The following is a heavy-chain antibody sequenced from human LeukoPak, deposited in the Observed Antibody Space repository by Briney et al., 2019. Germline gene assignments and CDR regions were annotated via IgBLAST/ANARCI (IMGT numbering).Heavy chain of an antibody. CDR3: ARDLTSYYYGSGSYYKGRRSFDY. D-gene: IGHD3-10*01. CDR2: ISYDGSNK. CDR1: GFTFSSYA. Sequence: GGSLRLSCAASGFTFSSYAMHWVRQAPGKGLEWVAVISYDGSNKYYADSVKGRFTISRDNSKNTLYLQMNSLRAEDTAVYYGARDLTSYYYGSGSYYKGRRSFDYWGQGTLVTVSS. J-gene: IGHJ4*02. V-gene: IGHV3-30-3*01.